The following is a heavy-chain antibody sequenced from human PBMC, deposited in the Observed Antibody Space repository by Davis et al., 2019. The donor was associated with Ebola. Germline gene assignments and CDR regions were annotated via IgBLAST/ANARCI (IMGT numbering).Heavy chain of an antibody. D-gene: IGHD7-27*01. CDR1: GFTFSDYY. Sequence: GESLKISCATSGFTFSDYYMSWIRQAPGKGLEWVSYISSSGSTKYYADSVKGRFTISRDNAKNSLYLQMDSLRADDTAVYYCARDSELGGSSYYGMDVWGQGTTVTVSS. CDR3: ARDSELGGSSYYGMDV. J-gene: IGHJ6*02. CDR2: ISSSGSTK. V-gene: IGHV3-11*04.